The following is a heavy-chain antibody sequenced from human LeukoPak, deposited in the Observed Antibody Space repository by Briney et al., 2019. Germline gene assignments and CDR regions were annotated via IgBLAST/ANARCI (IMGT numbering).Heavy chain of an antibody. CDR1: GYTFTSYD. CDR2: MNPNSGNA. V-gene: IGHV1-8*01. CDR3: ARRNINRVVTAIGSIGY. D-gene: IGHD2-21*02. J-gene: IGHJ4*02. Sequence: ASVKVSCKASGYTFTSYDINWVRQATGQGLEWMGWMNPNSGNAGYAQKFQGGVTMTRNTSISTAYMEVSSLRSDDTAVYYCARRNINRVVTAIGSIGYWARGTVVTASS.